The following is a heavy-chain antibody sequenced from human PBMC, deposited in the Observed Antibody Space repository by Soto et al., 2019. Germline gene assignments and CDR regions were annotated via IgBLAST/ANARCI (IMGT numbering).Heavy chain of an antibody. CDR2: IYYSGST. J-gene: IGHJ6*03. CDR3: ARGGVRGTSGSYYIPCYYYSYLDV. Sequence: SETLSLTCTFSGGSISSYYCSWIRQPPGKGLEWIGYIYYSGSTNYNPSLKSRVTISVDTSKNQFSLKLSSVTAADTAVYYCARGGVRGTSGSYYIPCYYYSYLDVWGKGTTVTVS. D-gene: IGHD3-10*01. CDR1: GGSISSYY. V-gene: IGHV4-59*01.